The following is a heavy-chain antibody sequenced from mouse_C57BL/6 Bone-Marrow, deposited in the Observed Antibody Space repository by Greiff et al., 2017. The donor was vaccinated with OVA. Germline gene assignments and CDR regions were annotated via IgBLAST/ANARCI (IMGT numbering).Heavy chain of an antibody. CDR3: ARSDCYGSSYWYFDV. Sequence: QVTLKESGPGILQSSQTLSLTCSFSGFSLSTSGMGVSWIRQPSGKGLEWLAPLYWDDDKRYNPSLKSRLTLSQDTSRNQVFLKITSVDTADTATYDGARSDCYGSSYWYFDVWGTGTTVTVSS. CDR1: GFSLSTSGMG. D-gene: IGHD1-1*01. V-gene: IGHV8-12*01. CDR2: LYWDDDK. J-gene: IGHJ1*03.